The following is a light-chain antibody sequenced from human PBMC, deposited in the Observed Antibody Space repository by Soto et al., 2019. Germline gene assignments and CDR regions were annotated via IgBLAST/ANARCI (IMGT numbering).Light chain of an antibody. J-gene: IGKJ1*01. CDR1: QSISGT. CDR3: QQYNDWPWT. CDR2: GAS. V-gene: IGKV3-15*01. Sequence: EIVMTQSPATLSVSPGGRATLSCRASQSISGTLAWYQQKPGQAPRLLIHGASTRAPGFPARFSGSGSGTDFTHTISSLQSEDFAVYYCQQYNDWPWTFGQGTKVEIK.